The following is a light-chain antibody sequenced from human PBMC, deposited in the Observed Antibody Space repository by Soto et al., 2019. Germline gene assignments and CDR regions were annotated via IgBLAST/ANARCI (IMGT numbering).Light chain of an antibody. V-gene: IGLV2-23*02. CDR2: EVS. CDR3: CSYAGSSPAV. CDR1: SSDVGSYNL. Sequence: QSALTQPASVSGSPGQSITISCTGTSSDVGSYNLVSWYQQHPGNAPKLMIYEVSKRPSGVSNRFSGSKSGNTASLTISGLQAEDEADYYCCSYAGSSPAVFGGGTQLTVL. J-gene: IGLJ7*01.